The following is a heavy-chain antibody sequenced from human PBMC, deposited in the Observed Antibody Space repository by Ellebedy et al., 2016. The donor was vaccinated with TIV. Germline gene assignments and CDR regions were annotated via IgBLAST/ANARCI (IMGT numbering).Heavy chain of an antibody. D-gene: IGHD1-1*01. CDR3: ARETGTDNDY. V-gene: IGHV4-34*01. Sequence: SETLSLTCAVYGGSFSGFYWSWIRQPPGKGLEWIGEINPSGSTNYNPSLKSRVTISVDTSKNQLSLKLNSVTAADTAVYYCARETGTDNDYWGQGTLVTVSS. CDR2: INPSGST. J-gene: IGHJ4*02. CDR1: GGSFSGFY.